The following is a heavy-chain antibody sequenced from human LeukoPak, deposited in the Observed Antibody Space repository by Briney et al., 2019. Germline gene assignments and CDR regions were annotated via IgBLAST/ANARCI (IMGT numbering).Heavy chain of an antibody. J-gene: IGHJ4*02. Sequence: GGSLRLSCAASGFTFSSYEMNWFRQAPAKGLEWVSYISSSGSTIYYADSVKGRFTISRDNAKNSLYLQMNSLRAEDTAVYYCARNLAVAGYSFDYWGQGTLVTVSS. V-gene: IGHV3-48*03. D-gene: IGHD6-19*01. CDR1: GFTFSSYE. CDR3: ARNLAVAGYSFDY. CDR2: ISSSGSTI.